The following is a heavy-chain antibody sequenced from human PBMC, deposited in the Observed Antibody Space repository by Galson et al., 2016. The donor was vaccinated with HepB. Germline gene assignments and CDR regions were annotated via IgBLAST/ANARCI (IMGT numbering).Heavy chain of an antibody. D-gene: IGHD2-15*01. CDR1: GYKFTNYW. CDR3: ARPLTDCRGRTCYSEGYFGL. CDR2: IYPDDSDT. V-gene: IGHV5-51*03. Sequence: QSGAEVKKPGESLTISCKGSGYKFTNYWVAWVRQMPGKGLEWMGTIYPDDSDTRYSPSFQGQVTFSADKSISTAYLQWSSLKASDTAIYYCARPLTDCRGRTCYSEGYFGLWGRGTLVTVSS. J-gene: IGHJ2*01.